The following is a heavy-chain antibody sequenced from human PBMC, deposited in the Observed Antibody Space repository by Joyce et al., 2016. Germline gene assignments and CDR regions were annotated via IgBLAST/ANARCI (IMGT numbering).Heavy chain of an antibody. CDR3: ASGFNFKGRSFFDY. Sequence: QLQLQESGSGLVKPSQTLSLTCAVSGASVSSGGYSWSWIRQPPGKGLEWIGYIYHNESTYYNPSLKSRVTISVDRSKNQFSLKLASVTAADTAVDYRASGFNFKGRSFFDYWGQGALVTVSS. D-gene: IGHD3-10*01. CDR2: IYHNEST. V-gene: IGHV4-30-2*01. CDR1: GASVSSGGYS. J-gene: IGHJ4*02.